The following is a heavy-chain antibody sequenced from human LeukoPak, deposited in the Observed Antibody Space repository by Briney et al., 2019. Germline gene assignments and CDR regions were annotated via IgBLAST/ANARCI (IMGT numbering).Heavy chain of an antibody. D-gene: IGHD6-19*01. J-gene: IGHJ6*03. CDR2: MNPNSGNT. CDR3: GRGRRGGSGWYAYYYYMDV. V-gene: IGHV1-8*03. Sequence: ASVKVSCEASGYTFTSYDINWVRQAPGQGLGWVGWMNPNSGNTGYAQKIQGIVIITSNTSISTAYLVLSRLRSEATAVYCSGRGRRGGSGWYAYYYYMDVWGKGTTVTVSS. CDR1: GYTFTSYD.